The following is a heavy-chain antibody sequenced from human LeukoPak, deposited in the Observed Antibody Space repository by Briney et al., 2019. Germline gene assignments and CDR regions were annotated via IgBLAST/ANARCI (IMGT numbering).Heavy chain of an antibody. CDR3: ARAVYGSGYYYYYYYMDV. Sequence: PSETLSLTCAVYGGSFSGYYWSWIRQPPGKGLEWIGEINHSGSTNYNPSLKSRVTISVDTSKNQFSLKLSSVTAADTAVYYCARAVYGSGYYYYYYYMDVWGKGTTVTISS. CDR2: INHSGST. V-gene: IGHV4-34*01. J-gene: IGHJ6*03. D-gene: IGHD3-10*01. CDR1: GGSFSGYY.